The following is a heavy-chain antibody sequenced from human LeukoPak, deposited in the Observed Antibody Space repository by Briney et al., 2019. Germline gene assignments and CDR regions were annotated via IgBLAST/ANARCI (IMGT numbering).Heavy chain of an antibody. CDR2: IVVGSGNT. Sequence: ASVKVSCKASGFTFTSSAVQWVRQARGQRLEWIGLIVVGSGNTNYAQKFQERVTITRDMSTSTAYMELSSLRSEDTAVYYCAREPTTIFGVVIIPYFDYWGQGTLVTVSS. J-gene: IGHJ4*02. CDR3: AREPTTIFGVVIIPYFDY. V-gene: IGHV1-58*01. CDR1: GFTFTSSA. D-gene: IGHD3-3*01.